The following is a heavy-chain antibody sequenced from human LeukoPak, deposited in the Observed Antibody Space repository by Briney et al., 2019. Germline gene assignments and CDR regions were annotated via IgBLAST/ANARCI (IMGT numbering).Heavy chain of an antibody. Sequence: GDPLRLPCAPWGFTFSIYWMHGAGQAPGKGLVWVSRINSDGSSTSYADSVKGRFTISRDNAKNTLYLQMNSLRAEDTAVYYCARGGSTTRSWYFDLWGRGTLVTVSS. J-gene: IGHJ2*01. CDR1: GFTFSIYW. D-gene: IGHD2-2*01. V-gene: IGHV3-74*01. CDR2: INSDGSST. CDR3: ARGGSTTRSWYFDL.